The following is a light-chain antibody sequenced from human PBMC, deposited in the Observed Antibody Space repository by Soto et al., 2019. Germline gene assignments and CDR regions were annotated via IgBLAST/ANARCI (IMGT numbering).Light chain of an antibody. J-gene: IGKJ2*01. Sequence: EIVMTQSPATLSVSPGERATLSCRASQSVSSNLAWYQQQPGQAPRLLIYGASIRATGIPARFSGSGSGTEFTLTIGSLQSEDFAVYYCQQYNNWPPMYTFGQGTKLEIK. CDR3: QQYNNWPPMYT. CDR1: QSVSSN. V-gene: IGKV3-15*01. CDR2: GAS.